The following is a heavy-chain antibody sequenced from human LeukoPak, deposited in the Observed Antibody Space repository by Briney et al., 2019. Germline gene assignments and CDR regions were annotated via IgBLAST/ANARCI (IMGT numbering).Heavy chain of an antibody. CDR1: GGSFSGYY. J-gene: IGHJ6*02. CDR3: ARAVTMVRDYGMDV. D-gene: IGHD3-10*01. V-gene: IGHV4-59*10. CDR2: IYTSGST. Sequence: SETLSLTCAVYGGSFSGYYWSWIRQPPGKGLEWIGRIYTSGSTNYNPSLKSRVTMSVDTSKNQFSLKLSSVTAADTAVYYCARAVTMVRDYGMDVWGQGTTVTVSS.